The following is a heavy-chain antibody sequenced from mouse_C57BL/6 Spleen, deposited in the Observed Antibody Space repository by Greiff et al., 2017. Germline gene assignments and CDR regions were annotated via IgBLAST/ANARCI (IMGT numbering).Heavy chain of an antibody. CDR3: ARSGTYYSNYDY. CDR1: GYAFTNYL. CDR2: INPGSGGT. D-gene: IGHD2-5*01. V-gene: IGHV1-54*01. J-gene: IGHJ2*01. Sequence: VKLMESGAELVRPGTSVKVSCKASGYAFTNYLIEWVKQRPGQGLEWSGVINPGSGGTNYNEKFKGKATLTADKSSSTAYMQLSSLTSEDSAVYFCARSGTYYSNYDYWGQGTTLTVSS.